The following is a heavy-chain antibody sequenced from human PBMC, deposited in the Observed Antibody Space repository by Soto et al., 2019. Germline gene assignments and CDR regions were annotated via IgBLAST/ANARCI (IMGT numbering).Heavy chain of an antibody. V-gene: IGHV3-9*01. CDR2: ISWNGGNI. CDR3: ANGGYDRSAYYYASFDY. Sequence: EVQLVESGGGLVQPGRSLRLSCAASGFTFDDYAMHWVRQAPGKGLEWVSGISWNGGNIGYADSVKGRFTISRDNAKNSLYLQMNSLRAEDTALYCCANGGYDRSAYYYASFDYWGQGTLVTVSS. D-gene: IGHD3-22*01. CDR1: GFTFDDYA. J-gene: IGHJ4*02.